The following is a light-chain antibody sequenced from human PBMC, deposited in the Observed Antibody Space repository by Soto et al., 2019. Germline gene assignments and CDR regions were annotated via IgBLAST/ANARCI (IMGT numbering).Light chain of an antibody. J-gene: IGKJ3*01. CDR1: QSVSSSY. Sequence: EIVVTQSPGTLSLSPGERATLSCRASQSVSSSYLAWYQQRPGQAPRLLIFGASYRATGIPDRFSGSGSGTDFTLTISRLEPEDFAVYYCPQYSSSPPEFTFGPGTKVDSK. CDR3: PQYSSSPPEFT. CDR2: GAS. V-gene: IGKV3-20*01.